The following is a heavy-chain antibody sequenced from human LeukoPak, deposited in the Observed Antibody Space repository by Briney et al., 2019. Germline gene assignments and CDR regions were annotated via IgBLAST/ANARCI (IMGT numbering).Heavy chain of an antibody. Sequence: ASVKVSCKASGYTFTSYDINWVRRATGQGLEWMGWMNPNSGNTGYAQKFQGRVTMTRNTSISTAYMELSSLRSEDTAVYYCARAHRYGDYYYYGMDVWGQGTTVTVSS. CDR3: ARAHRYGDYYYYGMDV. D-gene: IGHD4/OR15-4a*01. V-gene: IGHV1-8*01. CDR2: MNPNSGNT. J-gene: IGHJ6*02. CDR1: GYTFTSYD.